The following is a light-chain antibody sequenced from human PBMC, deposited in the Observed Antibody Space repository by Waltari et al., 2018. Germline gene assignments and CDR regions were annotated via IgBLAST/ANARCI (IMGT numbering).Light chain of an antibody. CDR1: QGIGSW. CDR3: QQSDSFPLT. CDR2: TAS. V-gene: IGKV1-12*01. J-gene: IGKJ4*01. Sequence: DIQMTQSPSSVSASVGDRVTITGRASQGIGSWLAWYQQKPGKAPKLLMQTASSLESGVPSRFSGIESGTEFTLTISNLQPEDFVIYYCQQSDSFPLTFGGGTKVE.